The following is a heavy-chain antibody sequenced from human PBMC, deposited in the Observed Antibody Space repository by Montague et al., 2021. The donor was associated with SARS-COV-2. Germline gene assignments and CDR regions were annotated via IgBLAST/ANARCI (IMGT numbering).Heavy chain of an antibody. Sequence: SETLSLTCTVSGDSITYFYWNWIRQPAGNGLEWIGRISAGGGANYNPSLNSRVTMSVDTSKKQFSLRLSPVTAADTAVYYCARDVVAAPGTFDYWGQGTLVTVSS. D-gene: IGHD6-13*01. CDR1: GDSITYFY. CDR2: ISAGGGA. V-gene: IGHV4-4*07. CDR3: ARDVVAAPGTFDY. J-gene: IGHJ4*02.